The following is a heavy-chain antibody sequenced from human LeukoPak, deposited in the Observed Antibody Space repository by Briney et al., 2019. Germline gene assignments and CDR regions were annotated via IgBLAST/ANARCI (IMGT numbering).Heavy chain of an antibody. D-gene: IGHD2-8*01. Sequence: GGSLRLSCAASGFTFSSYWMSWVRQTPGKGLEWVANIKQDGSEKYYVDSVKGRFTISRDNAMNSLYLQMNSLRAEDTAVYYCAKDRCSNGVGCYYYYMDVWGKGTTVTISS. J-gene: IGHJ6*03. CDR2: IKQDGSEK. CDR3: AKDRCSNGVGCYYYYMDV. V-gene: IGHV3-7*01. CDR1: GFTFSSYW.